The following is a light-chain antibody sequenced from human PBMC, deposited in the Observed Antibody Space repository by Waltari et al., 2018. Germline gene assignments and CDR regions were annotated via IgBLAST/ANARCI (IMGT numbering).Light chain of an antibody. J-gene: IGLJ2*01. V-gene: IGLV2-14*01. CDR1: SSDVGGYNY. Sequence: QSALTQPASVSGSPGQSITISCTGTSSDVGGYNYVPWYQPHPGKAPKLMIYEVSNRPSGVSNRFSGSKSGNTASLTISGLQAEDEADYYCSSYTSSSTKVFGGGTKLTVL. CDR2: EVS. CDR3: SSYTSSSTKV.